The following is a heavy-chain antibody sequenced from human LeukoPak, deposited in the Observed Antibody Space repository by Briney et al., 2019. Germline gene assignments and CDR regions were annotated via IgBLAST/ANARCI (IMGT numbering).Heavy chain of an antibody. Sequence: SETLSLTCSISGGSIGSSFWNWIRRSPENGLEWIGYISYSGRTNYSPSLKSRVTISIDTSKNQLSLTLSSVTAADTALYYCARDRSGTYYTFDVWGQGTMVSVSA. CDR2: ISYSGRT. CDR3: ARDRSGTYYTFDV. V-gene: IGHV4-59*13. D-gene: IGHD1-26*01. J-gene: IGHJ3*01. CDR1: GGSIGSSF.